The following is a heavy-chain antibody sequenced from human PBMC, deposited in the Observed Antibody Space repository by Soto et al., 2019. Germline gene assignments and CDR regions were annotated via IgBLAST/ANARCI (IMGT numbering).Heavy chain of an antibody. CDR2: IYHSGST. Sequence: SETLSLTCAVSGGSISSGGYSWSWIRQPPGKGLEWIGYIYHSGSTYYNPSLKSRVTISVDRSKNQFSLKLSSVTAADTAVYYCARAPAAGKGWFDPWGQGTLVTVSS. CDR1: GGSISSGGYS. D-gene: IGHD6-13*01. V-gene: IGHV4-30-2*01. CDR3: ARAPAAGKGWFDP. J-gene: IGHJ5*02.